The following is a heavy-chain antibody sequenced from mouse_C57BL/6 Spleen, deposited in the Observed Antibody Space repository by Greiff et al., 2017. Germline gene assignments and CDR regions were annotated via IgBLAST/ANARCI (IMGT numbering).Heavy chain of an antibody. D-gene: IGHD2-4*01. Sequence: VQLQQSGAELMKPGASVKLSCKATGYTFTGYWIEWVKQRPGHGLEWIGEILPGSGSTNYNEKFKGKATFTADTSSNTAYMHLSSLTTEDSAIYYGASHDDYDRFAYWGQGTLVTVSA. CDR1: GYTFTGYW. J-gene: IGHJ3*01. V-gene: IGHV1-9*01. CDR3: ASHDDYDRFAY. CDR2: ILPGSGST.